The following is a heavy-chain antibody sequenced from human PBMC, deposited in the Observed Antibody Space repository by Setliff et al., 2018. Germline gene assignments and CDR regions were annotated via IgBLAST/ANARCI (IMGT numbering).Heavy chain of an antibody. Sequence: SVKVSCKASGGTFSSYAISWVRQAPGQGLEWMGGTTPIFTTANYAQKFQGRVTITADESTSTAYMELSSLKSEDTAVYYCARVGYCDGPTCYPFDYWGPGTLVTVSS. D-gene: IGHD2-2*01. J-gene: IGHJ4*02. V-gene: IGHV1-69*13. CDR3: ARVGYCDGPTCYPFDY. CDR1: GGTFSSYA. CDR2: TTPIFTTA.